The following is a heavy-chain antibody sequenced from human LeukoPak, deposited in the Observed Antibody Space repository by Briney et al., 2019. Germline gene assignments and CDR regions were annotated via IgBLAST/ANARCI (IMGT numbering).Heavy chain of an antibody. CDR3: ARDAAYDFRNPYRYFQH. D-gene: IGHD3-3*01. Sequence: AGGSLRLSCVASRFKFRNYWMSWVRQAPGKGLEWVANINEAGSEKYYADSVKGRFTISRDNAQNSLFLQMNSLRADDTAVYYCARDAAYDFRNPYRYFQHWGQGTLVTVSS. CDR2: INEAGSEK. V-gene: IGHV3-7*01. CDR1: RFKFRNYW. J-gene: IGHJ1*01.